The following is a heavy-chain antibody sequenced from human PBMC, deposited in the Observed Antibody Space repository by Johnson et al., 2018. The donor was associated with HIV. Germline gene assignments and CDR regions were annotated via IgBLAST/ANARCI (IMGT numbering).Heavy chain of an antibody. CDR3: AKDLGNWDSPRSAFDM. Sequence: MQLVESGGGVVQPGGSLRLSCAASGFTVSSNYMSWVRQAPGKGLEWVSVIYSGGSTYYADSVKGRFTISRDNSKNTLYLQLNSLRAEDTAVYYCAKDLGNWDSPRSAFDMWGQGTMVTVSS. J-gene: IGHJ3*02. CDR2: IYSGGST. CDR1: GFTVSSNY. D-gene: IGHD1/OR15-1a*01. V-gene: IGHV3-66*01.